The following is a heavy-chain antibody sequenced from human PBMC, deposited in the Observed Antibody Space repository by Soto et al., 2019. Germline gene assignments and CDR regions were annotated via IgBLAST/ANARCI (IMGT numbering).Heavy chain of an antibody. V-gene: IGHV3-66*03. CDR2: MCPCSST. CDR3: ARDLYTSSLPTYYYFYYGMDV. CDR1: GLTVSCNY. Sequence: EVYLEESGGDLMQPGGSLRLSCAASGLTVSCNYMSWVRQAPGKGLEWVSIMCPCSSTSYADSVKGRFTFSRDNSKYTLYLQMNSLRAEDTAVYYCARDLYTSSLPTYYYFYYGMDVWGQGTTVTVSS. D-gene: IGHD2-2*01. J-gene: IGHJ6*02.